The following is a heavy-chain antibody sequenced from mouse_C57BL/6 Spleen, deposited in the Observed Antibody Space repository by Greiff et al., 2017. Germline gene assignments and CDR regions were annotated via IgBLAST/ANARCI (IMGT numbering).Heavy chain of an antibody. CDR1: GFSLTSYA. CDR2: IWTGGGT. V-gene: IGHV2-9-1*01. D-gene: IGHD1-1*01. CDR3: ACYYYGSSPGFAY. J-gene: IGHJ3*01. Sequence: VQVVESGPGLVAPSQSLSITCTVSGFSLTSYAISWVRQPPGKGLEWLGVIWTGGGTNYNSALKSRLSISKDNSKSQVFLKMNSLQTDDTARYYCACYYYGSSPGFAYWGQGTLVTVSA.